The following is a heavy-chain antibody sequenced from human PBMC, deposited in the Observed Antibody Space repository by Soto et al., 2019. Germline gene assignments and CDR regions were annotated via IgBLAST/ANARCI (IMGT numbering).Heavy chain of an antibody. J-gene: IGHJ2*01. CDR3: AKGSQWREDYWDVDL. V-gene: IGHV3-30*18. CDR2: ISYDGRNK. Sequence: QVQLVESGGGVVQPGRSLRLSCAASGFTFSSYGMHWVRQAPGKGLEWVAVISYDGRNKYYADSVKGRFTISRDNSKNTLYLQMNSLRAEDTAVYYCAKGSQWREDYWDVDLWGRGTLVTVSS. D-gene: IGHD6-19*01. CDR1: GFTFSSYG.